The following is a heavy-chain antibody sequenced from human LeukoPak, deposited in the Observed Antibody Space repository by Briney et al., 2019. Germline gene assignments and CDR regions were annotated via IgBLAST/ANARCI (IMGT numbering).Heavy chain of an antibody. J-gene: IGHJ4*02. CDR2: IKPDGSAE. Sequence: GGSLRLSCATSGFTFSSNWMSWVRHVPGRGLDWVANIKPDGSAEYYAASVKGRFTVSRDNAENSLYLQMNSLRVEDTAVYYCARGPYSSSSLRNFDYWGQGALVTVSS. CDR1: GFTFSSNW. V-gene: IGHV3-7*01. CDR3: ARGPYSSSSLRNFDY. D-gene: IGHD6-13*01.